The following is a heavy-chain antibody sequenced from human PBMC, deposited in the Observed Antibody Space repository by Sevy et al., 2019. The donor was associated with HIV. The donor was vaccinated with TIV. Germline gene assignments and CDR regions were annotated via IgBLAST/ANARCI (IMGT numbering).Heavy chain of an antibody. CDR3: ARPEPGMTYYGMDV. J-gene: IGHJ6*02. CDR2: ISTYNNNI. Sequence: ASVKVSCKAFGYSFTTYGITWVRQAPGRGLEWMGWISTYNNNIKYALRFQGKVILTSDASTRTAYMELMNLRSDDTAVYFCARPEPGMTYYGMDVWGRGTTVTVSS. CDR1: GYSFTTYG. V-gene: IGHV1-18*01.